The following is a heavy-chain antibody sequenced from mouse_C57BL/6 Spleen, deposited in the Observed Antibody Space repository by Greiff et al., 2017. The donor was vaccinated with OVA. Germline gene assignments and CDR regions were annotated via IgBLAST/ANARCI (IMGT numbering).Heavy chain of an antibody. J-gene: IGHJ2*01. CDR2: IYPGDGDT. CDR3: ARNWDRRYYFDY. Sequence: QVQLQQSGPELVKPGASVKISCKASGYAFSSSWMNWVKQRPGKGLEWIGRIYPGDGDTNYNGKFKGKATLTADKSSSTAYMQLSSLTSEDSAVYFCARNWDRRYYFDYWGQGTTLTVSS. CDR1: GYAFSSSW. D-gene: IGHD4-1*01. V-gene: IGHV1-82*01.